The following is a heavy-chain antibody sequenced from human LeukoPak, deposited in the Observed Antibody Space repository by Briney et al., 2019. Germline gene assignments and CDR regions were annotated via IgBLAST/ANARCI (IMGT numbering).Heavy chain of an antibody. Sequence: ASVKVSCNASGYTFTGYYMHWVRQAPGQGLEWMRWINPNSGGTNYAQKFQGRVTMTRDTSISTAYMELSRLRSDNTAVYYCARSGRAATAKYYFDYWGQGTLVTVSS. J-gene: IGHJ4*02. D-gene: IGHD2-8*02. CDR2: INPNSGGT. CDR1: GYTFTGYY. CDR3: ARSGRAATAKYYFDY. V-gene: IGHV1-2*02.